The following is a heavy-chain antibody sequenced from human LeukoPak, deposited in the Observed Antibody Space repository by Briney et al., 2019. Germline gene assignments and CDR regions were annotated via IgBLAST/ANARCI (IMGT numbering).Heavy chain of an antibody. CDR3: VREGAWEEFDY. CDR2: INHSGST. CDR1: GGSFSGYY. V-gene: IGHV4-34*01. Sequence: PSETLSLTCAVYGGSFSGYYWSWIRQPPGKGLEWIGEINHSGSTNYNPSLQSRVTISVDRSQQQVSLKLTSVTAADSALYYCVREGAWEEFDYWGQGTLVTVSS. J-gene: IGHJ4*02. D-gene: IGHD1-26*01.